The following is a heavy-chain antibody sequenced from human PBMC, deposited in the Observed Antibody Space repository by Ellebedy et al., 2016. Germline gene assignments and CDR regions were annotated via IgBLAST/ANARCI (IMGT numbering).Heavy chain of an antibody. CDR3: ARNRGVVVMTALQQYFDL. CDR2: IDNRGEAI. D-gene: IGHD2-21*02. V-gene: IGHV3-48*04. CDR1: GFTFNSYN. J-gene: IGHJ2*01. Sequence: GGSLRLSXAASGFTFNSYNMNWVRQVPGKGPEWLAHIDNRGEAIYYKDSVEGRFIVSRDNAKNSLYLQMNSLRADDTAIYYCARNRGVVVMTALQQYFDLWGRGTLVTVSS.